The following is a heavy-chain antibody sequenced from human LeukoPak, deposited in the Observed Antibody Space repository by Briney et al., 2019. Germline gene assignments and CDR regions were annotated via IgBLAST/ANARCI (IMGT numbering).Heavy chain of an antibody. J-gene: IGHJ4*02. CDR2: IYNSGTT. V-gene: IGHV4-59*11. CDR1: GGSISSHF. Sequence: SETLSLTCTVSGGSISSHFWSWIRQPPGKGLEWIGNIYNSGTTNYNPSLKSRVTISVDTSKNQFSLKLSSVTAADTAVYYCARNLYGGNLNYFDYWGQGTLVTVSS. CDR3: ARNLYGGNLNYFDY. D-gene: IGHD4-23*01.